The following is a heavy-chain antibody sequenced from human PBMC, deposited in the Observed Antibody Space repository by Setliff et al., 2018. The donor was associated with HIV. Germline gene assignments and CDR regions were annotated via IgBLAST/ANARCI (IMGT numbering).Heavy chain of an antibody. D-gene: IGHD4-17*01. Sequence: SETLSLTCTVSGGSVSGYYWSWIRQSAGKRLEWIGRLYSSETSSYNPSLKSRLTLSVDTSKNQFSLKLNSVTAADTAVYYCARDNLTATTVTTYHYYYMDIWGKGTTVTVSS. CDR2: LYSSETS. CDR3: ARDNLTATTVTTYHYYYMDI. CDR1: GGSVSGYY. V-gene: IGHV4-4*07. J-gene: IGHJ6*03.